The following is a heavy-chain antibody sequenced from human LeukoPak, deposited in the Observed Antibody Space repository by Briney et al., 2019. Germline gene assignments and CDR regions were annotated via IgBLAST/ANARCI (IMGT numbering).Heavy chain of an antibody. CDR1: GFTFDDYA. J-gene: IGHJ2*01. Sequence: SGRSLRLSCAASGFTFDDYAMHWVRQAPGKGLEWVSGITWWSDRISYADSVQGRFTISRDDAKKSLYLQMNSLRTDDTALYYCAKVAGGGYFDLWGRGTLVTVSS. CDR3: AKVAGGGYFDL. V-gene: IGHV3-9*01. CDR2: ITWWSDRI. D-gene: IGHD3-16*01.